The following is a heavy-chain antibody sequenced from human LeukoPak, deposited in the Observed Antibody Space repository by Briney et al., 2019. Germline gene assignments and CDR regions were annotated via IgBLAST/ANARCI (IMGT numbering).Heavy chain of an antibody. CDR1: GFTFSVYS. CDR2: VSWNNSSI. Sequence: SLRLSCAASGFTFSVYSMNWVRQAPGKGLEWVSGVSWNNSSIGYADSVKGRFTISRDNAKNSLYLQMNSLRAEDTALYYCAKDRSYSSSFLDYWGQGTLVTVSS. V-gene: IGHV3-9*01. J-gene: IGHJ4*02. D-gene: IGHD6-6*01. CDR3: AKDRSYSSSFLDY.